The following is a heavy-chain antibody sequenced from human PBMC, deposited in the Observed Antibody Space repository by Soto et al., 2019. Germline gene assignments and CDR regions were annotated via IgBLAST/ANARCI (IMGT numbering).Heavy chain of an antibody. CDR3: ARHGLDSLAGAFYFDY. D-gene: IGHD6-19*01. CDR2: INHSGST. V-gene: IGHV4-34*01. J-gene: IGHJ4*02. CDR1: GGSFSGYY. Sequence: PSETLSLTCAVYGGSFSGYYGSWIRQPPGKGLEWIGEINHSGSTNYNPSLKSRVTTSVDTSKNQFSLKLTSVTAADTAGYYCARHGLDSLAGAFYFDYWGQGALVTVSS.